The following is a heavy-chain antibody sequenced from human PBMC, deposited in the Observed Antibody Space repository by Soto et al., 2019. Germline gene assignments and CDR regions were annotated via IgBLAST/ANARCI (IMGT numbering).Heavy chain of an antibody. V-gene: IGHV5-10-1*01. D-gene: IGHD1-26*01. CDR1: GYSFTSYW. J-gene: IGHJ6*02. CDR2: IDPSDSYT. Sequence: RGESLKISCKGSGYSFTSYWISWVRQMPGKGLEWMGRIDPSDSYTNYSPSFQGHVTISADKSISTAYLQWSSLKASDTAMYYCASQSISGSHSYYYYGMDVWGQGTTVTVSS. CDR3: ASQSISGSHSYYYYGMDV.